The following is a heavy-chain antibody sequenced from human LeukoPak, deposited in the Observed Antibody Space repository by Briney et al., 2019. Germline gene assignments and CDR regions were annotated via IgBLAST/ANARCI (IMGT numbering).Heavy chain of an antibody. CDR2: IWYDGSNK. J-gene: IGHJ4*02. V-gene: IGHV3-33*06. D-gene: IGHD3-16*01. Sequence: GGSLRLACAAYGFTFSSYGMHWDRQAPGKGLEWVAVIWYDGSNKYYADSVKGRFTISRDNSKNTLYLQMNSLRAEDTAVYYCAKDQWALWVLDYWGQGTLVTVSS. CDR3: AKDQWALWVLDY. CDR1: GFTFSSYG.